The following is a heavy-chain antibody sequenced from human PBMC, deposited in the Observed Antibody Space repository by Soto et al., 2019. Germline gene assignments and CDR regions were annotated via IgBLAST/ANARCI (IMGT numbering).Heavy chain of an antibody. J-gene: IGHJ5*02. CDR3: ARVLRGSWHWFDP. V-gene: IGHV3-74*01. CDR2: ISTDGDIT. CDR1: GFTFSSYW. D-gene: IGHD6-13*01. Sequence: EVQLVESGGGLVQPGGSLRLSCAASGFTFSSYWMHWVRQTPGKGLVWVSRISTDGDITTYADSVKGRFTISRDNAKNTVYLQMNSLRAEDTAVYYCARVLRGSWHWFDPWGQGTLVTVSS.